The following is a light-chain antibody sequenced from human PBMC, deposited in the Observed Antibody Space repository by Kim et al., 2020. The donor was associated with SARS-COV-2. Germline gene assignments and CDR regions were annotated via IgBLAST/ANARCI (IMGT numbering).Light chain of an antibody. CDR3: QQYNDWPPIT. J-gene: IGKJ5*01. CDR1: QRVSFN. V-gene: IGKV3-15*01. CDR2: GAS. Sequence: RGERATRSGRASQRVSFNVAWYQQKTGRAPRLLIDGASTRATGIPARFSASGSGTEFTLTINSLQSEDFAVYYCQQYNDWPPITFGQGTRLEIK.